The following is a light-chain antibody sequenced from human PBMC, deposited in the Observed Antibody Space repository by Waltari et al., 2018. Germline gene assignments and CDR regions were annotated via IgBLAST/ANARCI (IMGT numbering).Light chain of an antibody. CDR2: DAS. Sequence: EIVLTQSPATLSLSPGERATLSCRASQSVSSYLAWYQQKPGQAPRLLIYDASNRATGIPARFSGSGSGTDFTLTISSLEPEDFAVYYCQQRSNWPPPLTFGGGTNVEIK. V-gene: IGKV3-11*01. CDR3: QQRSNWPPPLT. J-gene: IGKJ4*01. CDR1: QSVSSY.